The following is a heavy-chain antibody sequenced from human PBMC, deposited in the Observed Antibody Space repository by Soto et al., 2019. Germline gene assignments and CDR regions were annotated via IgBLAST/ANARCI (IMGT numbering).Heavy chain of an antibody. V-gene: IGHV5-51*01. D-gene: IGHD6-13*01. J-gene: IGHJ4*02. Sequence: GESLKISCQFSGYTFSNFWIAWVRQLPGKGLEYMGIIYPGDSETRYSPSFHGKVTISADRSICTAYLQWSSLEASDSAFYFCARSPRSSPYFDYWGQGALVTVSS. CDR2: IYPGDSET. CDR3: ARSPRSSPYFDY. CDR1: GYTFSNFW.